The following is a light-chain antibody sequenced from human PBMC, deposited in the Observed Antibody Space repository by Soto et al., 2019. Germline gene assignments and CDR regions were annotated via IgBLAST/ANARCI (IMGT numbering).Light chain of an antibody. Sequence: QSVLTQPPSASGSPGQSVTISCTGTSSDVGDYKHVSWYQQHPGKAPKLIVYEVNKRPSGVPDRFSGSKSYNMASLTVSGPQAEDEADYYCSSYAGSNTYVFGTGTKVTVL. J-gene: IGLJ1*01. CDR3: SSYAGSNTYV. V-gene: IGLV2-8*01. CDR2: EVN. CDR1: SSDVGDYKH.